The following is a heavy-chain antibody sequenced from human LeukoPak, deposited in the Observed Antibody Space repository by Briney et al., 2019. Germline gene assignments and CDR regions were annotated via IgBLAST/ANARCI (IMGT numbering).Heavy chain of an antibody. J-gene: IGHJ5*02. D-gene: IGHD6-19*01. Sequence: ASVKVSCKASGYTFTSYAMNWVRQAPGQGLEWMGWINTNTGNPTYAQGFTGRFVFSLDTSVSTAYLQISSLKAEDTAVYYCARVVGRQWLELSWFDPWGQGTLVTVSS. CDR2: INTNTGNP. CDR1: GYTFTSYA. CDR3: ARVVGRQWLELSWFDP. V-gene: IGHV7-4-1*02.